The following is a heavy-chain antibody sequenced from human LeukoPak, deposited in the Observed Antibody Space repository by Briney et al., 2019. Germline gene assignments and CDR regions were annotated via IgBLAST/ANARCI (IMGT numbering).Heavy chain of an antibody. CDR2: INPNSGGI. D-gene: IGHD3-3*01. CDR1: GYTFTAYY. CDR3: ARGRDLPRGAAFDI. J-gene: IGHJ3*02. V-gene: IGHV1-2*02. Sequence: ASVKVSFKASGYTFTAYYVHWVRQAPGQGLEWMGWINPNSGGINLAQKFQGRVTMTRDTSTSTVYMELSSLRSEDTAVYYCARGRDLPRGAAFDIWGQGTMVTVSS.